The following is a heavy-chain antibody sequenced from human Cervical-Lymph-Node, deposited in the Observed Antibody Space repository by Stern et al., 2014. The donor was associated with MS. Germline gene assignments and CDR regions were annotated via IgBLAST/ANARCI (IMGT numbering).Heavy chain of an antibody. V-gene: IGHV7-4-1*02. CDR3: ARDGNDEETTVTTY. CDR2: IHTNTGKP. CDR1: GYTFTDHA. Sequence: QVQLVQSGSELKKPGASVKVSCKASGYTFTDHALNWVRQAPGQGLEWMGWIHTNTGKPTYAQGFTGRFGFSLDTSVNTAFLQISGLETEDTAVYYCARDGNDEETTVTTYWGQGTLVTVSS. J-gene: IGHJ4*02. D-gene: IGHD4-17*01.